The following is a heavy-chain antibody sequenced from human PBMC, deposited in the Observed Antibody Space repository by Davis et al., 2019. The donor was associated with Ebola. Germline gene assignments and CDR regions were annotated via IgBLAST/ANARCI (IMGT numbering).Heavy chain of an antibody. V-gene: IGHV4-34*01. D-gene: IGHD3-10*01. CDR3: ASPGDDRGY. Sequence: PSETLSLTCAVYGGSFSGYYWSWIRQPPGKGLEWIGEINHSGSTNYNPSLKSRVTISVDTSKNQFSLKLSSVTAADTAVYYCASPGDDRGYWGQGTLVTVSS. CDR1: GGSFSGYY. J-gene: IGHJ4*02. CDR2: INHSGST.